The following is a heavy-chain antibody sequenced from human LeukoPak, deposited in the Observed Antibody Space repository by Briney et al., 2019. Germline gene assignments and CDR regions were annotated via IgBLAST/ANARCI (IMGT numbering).Heavy chain of an antibody. J-gene: IGHJ4*02. Sequence: SETLSLTCAVYGGSFSGYYWSWIRQSPGKGLEWIGYIYYSGSTNYNPSLKSRVTISVDTSKNQFSLKLSSVTAADTAVYYCARVRFEQWLVGGYFDYWGQGTLVTVSS. CDR3: ARVRFEQWLVGGYFDY. V-gene: IGHV4-59*01. D-gene: IGHD6-19*01. CDR2: IYYSGST. CDR1: GGSFSGYY.